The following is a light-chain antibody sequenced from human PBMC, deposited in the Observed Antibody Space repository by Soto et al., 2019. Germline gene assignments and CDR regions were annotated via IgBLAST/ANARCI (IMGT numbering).Light chain of an antibody. J-gene: IGKJ1*01. CDR3: QQYGSSPRT. Sequence: EIVLTQSPGTLSMSPGERATLSCRASQSISSNYLAWYQQKPGQAPALLIYGAYSGATGIPDRFSGSESGTDFTLTISRLEAEDFAVYYCQQYGSSPRTFGQGTKVEFK. CDR1: QSISSNY. V-gene: IGKV3-20*01. CDR2: GAY.